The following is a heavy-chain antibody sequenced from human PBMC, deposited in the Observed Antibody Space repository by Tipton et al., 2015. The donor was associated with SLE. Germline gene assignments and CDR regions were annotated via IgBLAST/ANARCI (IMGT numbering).Heavy chain of an antibody. V-gene: IGHV3-7*01. CDR2: INQGGSGK. CDR1: GFTFSSYW. J-gene: IGHJ4*02. CDR3: ARDPGTQAAGPDY. Sequence: SLRLSCVATGFTFSSYWMSWVRQAPGKGLECVANINQGGSGKNYVDSVKGRFTISRDNAKNSLYLQMNSLRVEDTGVYYCARDPGTQAAGPDYWGQGTLVTVSS.